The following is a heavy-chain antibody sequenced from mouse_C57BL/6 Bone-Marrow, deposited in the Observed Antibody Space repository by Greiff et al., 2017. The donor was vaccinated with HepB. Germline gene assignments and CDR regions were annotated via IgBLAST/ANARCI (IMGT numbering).Heavy chain of an antibody. CDR1: GYTFTDYY. CDR3: TTGSYGGY. J-gene: IGHJ2*01. CDR2: IYPGSGNT. D-gene: IGHD1-1*02. V-gene: IGHV1-76*01. Sequence: QVQLKESGAELVRPGASVKLSCKASGYTFTDYYINWVKQRPGQGLEWIARIYPGSGNTYYNEKFKGKATLTAERSSSTAYMQLSSVTSEDSAVYFCTTGSYGGYWGQGTTLTVSS.